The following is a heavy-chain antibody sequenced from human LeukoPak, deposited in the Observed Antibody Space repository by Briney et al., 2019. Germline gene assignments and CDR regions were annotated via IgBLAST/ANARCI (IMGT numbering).Heavy chain of an antibody. V-gene: IGHV3-73*01. Sequence: GGSLRLSCAASGFTFSGSALHWVRQASGKGLEWVGRIRSTANGYATAYAASVKGRFTISRDNAKNSLYLQMNSLRAEDMALYYCAKESSGYGGKGGFDYWGQGTLVTVSS. J-gene: IGHJ4*02. D-gene: IGHD4-23*01. CDR2: IRSTANGYAT. CDR3: AKESSGYGGKGGFDY. CDR1: GFTFSGSA.